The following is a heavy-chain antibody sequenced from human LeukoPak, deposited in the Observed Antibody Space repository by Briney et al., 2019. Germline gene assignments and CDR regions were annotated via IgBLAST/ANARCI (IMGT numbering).Heavy chain of an antibody. CDR1: GYSISSGYY. J-gene: IGHJ3*02. CDR2: IYHSGST. D-gene: IGHD3-9*01. V-gene: IGHV4-38-2*02. Sequence: SETLSLTCTVSGYSISSGYYWGWIRQPPGKGLEWIGSIYHSGSTYYNPSLKSRVTISVDTSKNQFSLKLSSVTAADTAVYYCARGSNLLRYFDWFSDAFDIWGQGTMVTVSS. CDR3: ARGSNLLRYFDWFSDAFDI.